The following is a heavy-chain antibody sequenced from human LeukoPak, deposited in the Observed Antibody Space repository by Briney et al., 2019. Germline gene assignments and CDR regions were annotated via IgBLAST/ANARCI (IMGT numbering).Heavy chain of an antibody. CDR3: AKDRGGSSELGDAFDV. D-gene: IGHD1-26*01. V-gene: IGHV3-9*01. Sequence: LRLSCAASGFTFDEYAMHWVRQAPGKGLEWVSGICYSSGSMGYVDSVKGRLTISRVNAKNPLYLQMNSLRVEDTALYYCAKDRGGSSELGDAFDVRGQGTTVRVSS. CDR2: ICYSSGSM. J-gene: IGHJ3*01. CDR1: GFTFDEYA.